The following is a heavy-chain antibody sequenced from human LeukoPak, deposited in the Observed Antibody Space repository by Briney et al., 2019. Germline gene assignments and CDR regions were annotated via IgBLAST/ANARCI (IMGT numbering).Heavy chain of an antibody. D-gene: IGHD6-19*01. Sequence: SETLSLTCAVSGGSISSGGYSWSWIRQPPGKGLEWIGEINHSGSTNYNPSLKSRVTISVDTSKNQFSLKLSSVTAADTAVYYCARCIAVAGALDYWGQGTLVTVSS. V-gene: IGHV4-30-2*01. CDR1: GGSISSGGYS. CDR3: ARCIAVAGALDY. J-gene: IGHJ4*02. CDR2: INHSGST.